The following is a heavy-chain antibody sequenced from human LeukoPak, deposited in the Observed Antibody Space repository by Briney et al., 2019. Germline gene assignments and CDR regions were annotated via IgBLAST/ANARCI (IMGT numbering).Heavy chain of an antibody. D-gene: IGHD5-24*01. J-gene: IGHJ3*02. Sequence: ASVKVSYKASGYTFIDYYMNWVRQAPGQGLEWMGWINTNTGETNYAQKFQGRVTMTRDTSISTVYMELTSLTSDDTAVYYCARVRDGYNDAFDIWGQGTMVTVSS. CDR1: GYTFIDYY. V-gene: IGHV1-2*02. CDR3: ARVRDGYNDAFDI. CDR2: INTNTGET.